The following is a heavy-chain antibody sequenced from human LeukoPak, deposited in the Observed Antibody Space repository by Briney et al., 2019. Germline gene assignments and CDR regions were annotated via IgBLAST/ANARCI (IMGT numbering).Heavy chain of an antibody. Sequence: GGSLRLSCEASGFTFSPYGMTWVRQAPGKGLEWVSTISYDSRSIGYADSVKGRFTISRDNAKNSLYLQMNSLRAEDTALYYCAKGTAAGDYRIDYWGQGTLVTVSS. J-gene: IGHJ4*02. CDR2: ISYDSRSI. V-gene: IGHV3-21*04. D-gene: IGHD4-17*01. CDR3: AKGTAAGDYRIDY. CDR1: GFTFSPYG.